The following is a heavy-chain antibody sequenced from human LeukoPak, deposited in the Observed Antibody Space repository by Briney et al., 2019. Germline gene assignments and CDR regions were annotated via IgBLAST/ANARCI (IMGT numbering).Heavy chain of an antibody. CDR3: ARAHYASSNIKVPFDV. V-gene: IGHV1-46*01. Sequence: ASVKVSCKASGYTFTTHDLTWVRQATGQGLEWMGVIDPSAGSTTYAQKFQGRVTMTRDTATSTVYMELSSLRSEDTAVYYCARAHYASSNIKVPFDVWGKGTTVTVSS. CDR2: IDPSAGST. CDR1: GYTFTTHD. J-gene: IGHJ6*04. D-gene: IGHD3-22*01.